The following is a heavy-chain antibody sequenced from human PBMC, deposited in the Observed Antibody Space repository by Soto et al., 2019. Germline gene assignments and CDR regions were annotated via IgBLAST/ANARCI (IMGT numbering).Heavy chain of an antibody. J-gene: IGHJ5*02. Sequence: ASVKVSCKASGGTFSSYAISWVRQAPGQGLEWMGWINAGNGNTKYSQKFQGRVTITRDTSASTAYMELSSLRSEDTAVYYCARGAAAGTTDWFDPWGQGTLVTVSS. D-gene: IGHD6-13*01. CDR3: ARGAAAGTTDWFDP. CDR1: GGTFSSYA. CDR2: INAGNGNT. V-gene: IGHV1-3*01.